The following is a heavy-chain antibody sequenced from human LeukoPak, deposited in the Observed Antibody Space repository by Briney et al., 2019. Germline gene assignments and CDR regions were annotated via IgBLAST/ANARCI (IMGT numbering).Heavy chain of an antibody. CDR3: AKDFSGGYHYFDS. J-gene: IGHJ4*02. CDR1: GFTFSSYS. D-gene: IGHD3-22*01. V-gene: IGHV3-48*02. CDR2: LSGTNHLI. Sequence: PGGSLRLSCAASGFTFSSYSMNWVRQAPGKGLEWISYLSGTNHLIYYADSVKGRFTISRDNAKNSLYLQMSSLRDGDTAVYYCAKDFSGGYHYFDSWGQGTLVTVSS.